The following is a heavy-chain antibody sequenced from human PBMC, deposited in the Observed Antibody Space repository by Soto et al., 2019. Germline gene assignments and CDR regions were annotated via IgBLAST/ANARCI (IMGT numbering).Heavy chain of an antibody. J-gene: IGHJ5*02. CDR1: GYTFTSYY. CDR2: INPSGGST. V-gene: IGHV1-46*01. Sequence: QVQLVQSGAEVKKPGASVKVSCKASGYTFTSYYMHWVRQAPGQGLEWMGIINPSGGSTSYAEKCQGKVTMTRDTPTSTVYMELSSRRSEDTAVYYCARGGISVLRFLEWSTAYNWFDPWGQGTLVTVSS. CDR3: ARGGISVLRFLEWSTAYNWFDP. D-gene: IGHD3-3*01.